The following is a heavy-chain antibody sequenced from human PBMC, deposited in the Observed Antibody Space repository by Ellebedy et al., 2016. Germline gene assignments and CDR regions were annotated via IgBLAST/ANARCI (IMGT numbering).Heavy chain of an antibody. D-gene: IGHD3-22*01. CDR1: GYTFTGYY. CDR3: ARESPKILNYYDSSGHDS. J-gene: IGHJ4*02. V-gene: IGHV1-2*02. CDR2: INPNSGGT. Sequence: ASVKVSCXASGYTFTGYYMHWVRQAPGQGLEWMGWINPNSGGTNYAQKFQGRVTMTRDTSISTAYMELSRLRSDDTAVYYCARESPKILNYYDSSGHDSWGQGTLVTVSS.